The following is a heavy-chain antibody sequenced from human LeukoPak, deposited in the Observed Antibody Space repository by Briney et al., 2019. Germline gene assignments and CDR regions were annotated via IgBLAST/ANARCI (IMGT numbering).Heavy chain of an antibody. D-gene: IGHD1-26*01. V-gene: IGHV4-61*02. Sequence: PSETLSLTCTVSGGSISSGSYYWSWIRQPAGKGLEWIGRIYTSGSTNYNPSLKSRVTISVDTSKNQFSLKLSSVTAADTAVYYCARINSGSFDFDYWGQGTLVTVSS. CDR2: IYTSGST. J-gene: IGHJ4*02. CDR1: GGSISSGSYY. CDR3: ARINSGSFDFDY.